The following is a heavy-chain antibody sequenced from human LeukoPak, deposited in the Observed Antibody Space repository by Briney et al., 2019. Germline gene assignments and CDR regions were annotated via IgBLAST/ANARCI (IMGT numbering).Heavy chain of an antibody. CDR3: VRERSGYASSAIDF. CDR2: IYSGGTT. V-gene: IGHV3-66*01. CDR1: GFTVTNNY. D-gene: IGHD2-2*02. J-gene: IGHJ4*02. Sequence: GGSLRLPCAASGFTVTNNYMSWVRQAPGKGLEWVAVIYSGGTTDYADSVKGRFTISRDTSKNMLYFQMNSLRAEDTAVYYCVRERSGYASSAIDFWGQGTQVTVSS.